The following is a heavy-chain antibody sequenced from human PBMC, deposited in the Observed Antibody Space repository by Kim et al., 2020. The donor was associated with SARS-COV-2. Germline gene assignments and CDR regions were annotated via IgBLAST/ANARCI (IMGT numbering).Heavy chain of an antibody. CDR3: AREPIPPGMGWLGYYFDY. J-gene: IGHJ4*02. V-gene: IGHV1-3*01. D-gene: IGHD6-13*01. CDR1: GYTFTSYA. CDR2: IKAGNGNT. Sequence: ASVKVSCKASGYTFTSYAMHWVRQAPGQRLEWMGWIKAGNGNTKYSQKFQGRVTITRDTSASTAYMELSSLRSEDTAVYYCAREPIPPGMGWLGYYFDYWGQGTLVTVSS.